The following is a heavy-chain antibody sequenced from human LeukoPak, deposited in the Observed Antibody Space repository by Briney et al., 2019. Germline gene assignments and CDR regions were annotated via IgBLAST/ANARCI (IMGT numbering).Heavy chain of an antibody. CDR2: ISSTSAYI. V-gene: IGHV3-21*01. D-gene: IGHD2-8*02. CDR1: GFALKSYS. J-gene: IGHJ5*01. CDR3: ARVAVSGPTGWFDS. Sequence: GGSLRLSCAGSGFALKSYSLSWVRQAPGKGLEWVSSISSTSAYIYYADSVKGRFTISRDNVDNVVYLQMNSLGAEDTAVYYCARVAVSGPTGWFDSWGQGTLVIVSS.